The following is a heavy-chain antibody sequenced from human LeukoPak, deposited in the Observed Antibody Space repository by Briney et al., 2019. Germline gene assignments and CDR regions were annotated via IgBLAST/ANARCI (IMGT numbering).Heavy chain of an antibody. V-gene: IGHV3-23*01. J-gene: IGHJ6*02. CDR1: GFTFSSYA. CDR3: AKVERTGYTVGGMDV. CDR2: ISGSGGST. D-gene: IGHD3-9*01. Sequence: SGGSLRLSCAASGFTFSSYAINWVRQAPGKGLEWVSAISGSGGSTYYADSVKGRFTISRDNSKNTMYLQINSLRAEDTAVYYCAKVERTGYTVGGMDVWGQGTTVTVSS.